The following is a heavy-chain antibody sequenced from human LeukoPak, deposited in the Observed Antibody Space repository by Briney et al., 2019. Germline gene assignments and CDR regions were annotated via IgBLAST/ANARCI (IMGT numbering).Heavy chain of an antibody. J-gene: IGHJ4*02. CDR1: GFTFSNYA. CDR2: IYSGGDT. Sequence: GGSLRLSCAASGFTFSNYAMSWVRQAPGKGLEWVSVIYSGGDTDYVDSVKGRFIISRDNSKNKLYLQMNSLRAEDTAVYYCASGRLSAKGFDNWGQGTLVTVSS. D-gene: IGHD2-15*01. CDR3: ASGRLSAKGFDN. V-gene: IGHV3-66*01.